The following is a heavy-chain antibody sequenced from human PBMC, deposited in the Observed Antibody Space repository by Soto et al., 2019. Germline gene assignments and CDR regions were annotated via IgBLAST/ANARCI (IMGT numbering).Heavy chain of an antibody. V-gene: IGHV3-23*01. J-gene: IGHJ4*02. D-gene: IGHD6-19*01. CDR3: AKDMYSGGWYKFDY. Sequence: EVQLLESGGGLVQPGGSLRLSCAASAFTFNTYAMSWVRQAPGKGLEWVSSINGSGGSTYYADSVKGRFTISRDNSKNKLYLQMNSLRAEDTAVYYCAKDMYSGGWYKFDYWGQGTLVTVSS. CDR1: AFTFNTYA. CDR2: INGSGGST.